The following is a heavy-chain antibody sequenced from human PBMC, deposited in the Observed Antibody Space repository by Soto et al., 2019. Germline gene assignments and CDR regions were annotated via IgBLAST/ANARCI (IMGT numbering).Heavy chain of an antibody. Sequence: ETLSLTCAVSGYSISSGYYWGWLRQPPGKGLEWVSAISGSGGSTYYADSVTGRFTISRDNSKNKVYLQIDSLGPEDTAVYYCAKVGVRGVPSYFSMDVWGQGTTVTVSS. CDR1: GYSISSGYY. CDR2: ISGSGGST. D-gene: IGHD3-10*01. J-gene: IGHJ6*02. CDR3: AKVGVRGVPSYFSMDV. V-gene: IGHV3-23*01.